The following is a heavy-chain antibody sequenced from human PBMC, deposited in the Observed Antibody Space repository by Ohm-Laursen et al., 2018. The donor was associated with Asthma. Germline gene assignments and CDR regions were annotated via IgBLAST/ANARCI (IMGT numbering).Heavy chain of an antibody. D-gene: IGHD1-26*01. J-gene: IGHJ6*02. CDR3: AKDSGSYYYYGMDV. CDR1: GFTFSSYS. Sequence: SLRLSCAASGFTFSSYSMNWVRQAPGKGLEWVSGISWNSGSIGYADSVKGRFTISRDNAKNSLYLQMNSLRAEDTALYYCAKDSGSYYYYGMDVWGQGTTVTVSS. V-gene: IGHV3-9*01. CDR2: ISWNSGSI.